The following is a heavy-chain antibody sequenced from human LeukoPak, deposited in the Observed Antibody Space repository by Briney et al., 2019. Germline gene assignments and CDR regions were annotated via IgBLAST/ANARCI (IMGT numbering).Heavy chain of an antibody. D-gene: IGHD6-13*01. V-gene: IGHV3-30*03. J-gene: IGHJ5*02. CDR3: ARPRGAAAGTFGFDP. Sequence: WGSVRLTCAASGFTFSSYGMHWVRQAPGKGLEWVAVISYSGTHQYYADSVKGRFTISRDNSKNTLYLQMNSLRAEDTAVYYCARPRGAAAGTFGFDPWGKGTRDSVSS. CDR1: GFTFSSYG. CDR2: ISYSGTHQ.